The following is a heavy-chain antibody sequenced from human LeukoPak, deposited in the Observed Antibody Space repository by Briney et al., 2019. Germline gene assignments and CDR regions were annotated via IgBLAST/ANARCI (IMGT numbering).Heavy chain of an antibody. J-gene: IGHJ4*02. CDR1: GYTFTSYG. CDR2: ISAYNGNT. Sequence: ASVKVSCKASGYTFTSYGISWVRQAPGQGLEWMGWISAYNGNTNYAQKLQGRVTMTTDTSTSTAYMELRSLRSDDTAVYYCARDRYYYGSGSYYRDFDYWGQGTLVTVSS. V-gene: IGHV1-18*01. D-gene: IGHD3-10*01. CDR3: ARDRYYYGSGSYYRDFDY.